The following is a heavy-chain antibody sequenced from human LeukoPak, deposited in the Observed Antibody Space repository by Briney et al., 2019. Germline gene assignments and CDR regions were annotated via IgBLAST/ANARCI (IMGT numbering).Heavy chain of an antibody. CDR1: DFSFRTYS. D-gene: IGHD3-16*01. CDR2: ISSGGGVT. V-gene: IGHV3-48*02. J-gene: IGHJ4*02. Sequence: PGGSLRLSCGASDFSFRTYSMIWARQTPGTGLEWISYISSGGGVTHYAESVKGRFSISRDNAKNSLFLQMNRLEDEDTAVYYCARVGVGDWGSVWDHWGQGVRVTVSS. CDR3: ARVGVGDWGSVWDH.